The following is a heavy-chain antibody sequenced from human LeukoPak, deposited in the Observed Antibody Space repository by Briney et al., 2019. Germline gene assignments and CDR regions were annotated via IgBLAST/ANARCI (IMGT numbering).Heavy chain of an antibody. CDR1: GGSISSYY. J-gene: IGHJ4*02. V-gene: IGHV4-59*01. CDR3: ARVQPAARLDY. CDR2: IYYSGST. D-gene: IGHD6-6*01. Sequence: PSETLSLTCTVSGGSISSYYWSWIRQPPGKGLEWIGYIYYSGSTNYNPSLKSRVTISVDTSKNQFSLKLSSVTAADTAVYYCARVQPAARLDYWGQGTLVTVSS.